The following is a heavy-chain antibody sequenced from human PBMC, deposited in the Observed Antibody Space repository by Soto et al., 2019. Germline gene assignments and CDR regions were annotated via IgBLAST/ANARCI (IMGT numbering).Heavy chain of an antibody. CDR2: IYYSGST. Sequence: SETLSLTCTVSGGSISSYYWSWIRQPPGKGLEWIGYIYYSGSTNYNPSLKSRVTISVDTSKNQFSLKLSSVTAADTAVYYCAREVPGSYYDYGGQGTLGTVSS. CDR3: AREVPGSYYDY. V-gene: IGHV4-59*01. J-gene: IGHJ4*02. CDR1: GGSISSYY. D-gene: IGHD3-10*01.